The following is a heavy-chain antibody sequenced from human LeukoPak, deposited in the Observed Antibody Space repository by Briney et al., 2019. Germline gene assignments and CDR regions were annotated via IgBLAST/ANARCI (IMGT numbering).Heavy chain of an antibody. Sequence: SETLSLTCTVSGGSISSGGYYWSWIRQPPGKGLDWIGYIYHSGSTNYNPSLKSRVTISVDTSKNQFSLKLSSVTAADTAVYYCARAAYSGDFDYWGQGTLVTVSS. D-gene: IGHD6-25*01. V-gene: IGHV4-61*08. J-gene: IGHJ4*02. CDR1: GGSISSGGYY. CDR2: IYHSGST. CDR3: ARAAYSGDFDY.